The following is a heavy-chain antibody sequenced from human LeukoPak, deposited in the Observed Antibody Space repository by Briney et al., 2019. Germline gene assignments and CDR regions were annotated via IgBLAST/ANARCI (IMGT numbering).Heavy chain of an antibody. Sequence: PGRSLRLSCAASGFTFSSYGMHWVRQAPGKGLEWVAVISYDGSNKYYADSVKGRFTISRDNSKNTLSLQMNSLRAEDTAVYYCAKDHYYDYVWESYRYEYYFDYWGQGTLVTVSS. CDR3: AKDHYYDYVWESYRYEYYFDY. CDR2: ISYDGSNK. D-gene: IGHD3-16*02. CDR1: GFTFSSYG. J-gene: IGHJ4*02. V-gene: IGHV3-30*18.